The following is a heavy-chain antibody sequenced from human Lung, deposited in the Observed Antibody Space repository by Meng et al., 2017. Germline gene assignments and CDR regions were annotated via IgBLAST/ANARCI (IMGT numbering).Heavy chain of an antibody. CDR3: ARDEDISAAGKLFGDY. V-gene: IGHV1-2*06. J-gene: IGHJ4*02. CDR2: IDPNNDHT. CDR1: EYTFPDYW. D-gene: IGHD6-13*01. Sequence: QWQLGQCGAAVKKLGASVKVSCKASEYTFPDYWLHWVRRAPGQGLEWMGRIDPNNDHTQYAQNFQGRVTMTSDTSISTVYMELNGLRSDDTAVYYCARDEDISAAGKLFGDYWGQGTLVTVSS.